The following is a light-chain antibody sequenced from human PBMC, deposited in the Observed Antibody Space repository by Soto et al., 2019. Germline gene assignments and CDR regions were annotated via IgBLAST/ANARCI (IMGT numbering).Light chain of an antibody. V-gene: IGLV1-47*01. J-gene: IGLJ2*01. CDR3: VAWDDSLCVV. Sequence: QSVLTQPPSASGTPGQRVTISCSGSSSNIGSNYVYWYQQLPGTAPKLLIYRNNQRTSGVPDRFSGSKSGTSAYLAISGLGSEDEADYYCVAWDDSLCVVFGGGTKVTV. CDR2: RNN. CDR1: SSNIGSNY.